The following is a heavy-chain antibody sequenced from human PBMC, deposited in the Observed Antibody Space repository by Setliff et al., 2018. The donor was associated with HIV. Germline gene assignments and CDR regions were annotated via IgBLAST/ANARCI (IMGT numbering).Heavy chain of an antibody. D-gene: IGHD1-26*01. J-gene: IGHJ4*02. CDR2: LHLSGDT. V-gene: IGHV4-61*02. Sequence: PSETLSLTCTVSGDSINSGTYYWSWIRQPAGKGLEWIGRLHLSGDTNYNPSLKSRVTISVDTSKNQFSLKLSSLTAADTAVYYCARYRRDDYYLTAYFDSWGQGTLVTVSS. CDR1: GDSINSGTYY. CDR3: ARYRRDDYYLTAYFDS.